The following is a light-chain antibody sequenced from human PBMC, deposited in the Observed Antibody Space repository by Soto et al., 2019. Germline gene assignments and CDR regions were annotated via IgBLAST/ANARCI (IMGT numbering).Light chain of an antibody. CDR1: QSVSSSY. Sequence: EIVLTQSPGTLSLSPGERATLSCRASQSVSSSYLAWYQQKPGQAPRLLIYGASSRATGIPDRFSGSGSGKDFTLTISRLEHEDCAVYYCQQYGSSPGTFGQGTKVEI. J-gene: IGKJ1*01. CDR3: QQYGSSPGT. V-gene: IGKV3-20*01. CDR2: GAS.